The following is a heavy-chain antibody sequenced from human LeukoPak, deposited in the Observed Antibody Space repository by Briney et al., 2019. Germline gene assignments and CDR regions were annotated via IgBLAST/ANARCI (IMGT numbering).Heavy chain of an antibody. CDR1: GFTFSSYS. D-gene: IGHD2-15*01. CDR2: ISSSSSSYI. CDR3: AREYCSGGSCYGYDY. V-gene: IGHV3-21*01. J-gene: IGHJ4*02. Sequence: GGSLRLSCAASGFTFSSYSMNWVRQAPGKGLEWVSSISSSSSSYIYYADSVKGRFTISRDNAKNSLYLQMNSLRAEDTAVYYCAREYCSGGSCYGYDYWGQGTLVTVSS.